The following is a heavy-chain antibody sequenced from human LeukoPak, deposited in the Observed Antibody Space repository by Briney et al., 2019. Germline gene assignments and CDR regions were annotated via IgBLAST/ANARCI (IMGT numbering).Heavy chain of an antibody. J-gene: IGHJ4*02. V-gene: IGHV3-11*01. CDR1: GFTFSDYY. D-gene: IGHD6-19*01. CDR2: ISSGGSKI. CDR3: ARRRYVAGSDY. Sequence: GGSLRLSCAASGFTFSDYYMSWIRQAPGKGLEWVSYISSGGSKIYYADSVKGRFTISRDNAKNPLYLQMNSLRAEDTAVYYCARRRYVAGSDYWGQGTLVTVSS.